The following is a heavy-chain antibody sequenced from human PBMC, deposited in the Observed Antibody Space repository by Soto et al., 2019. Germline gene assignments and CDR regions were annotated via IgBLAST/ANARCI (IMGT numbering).Heavy chain of an antibody. CDR2: ISYDGSNK. D-gene: IGHD2-15*01. J-gene: IGHJ6*02. CDR1: GFTFSSYG. V-gene: IGHV3-30*18. Sequence: LRLSCAASGFTFSSYGMHWVRQAPGKGLEWVAVISYDGSNKYYADSVKGRFTISRDNSKNTLYLQMNSLRAEDTAVYYCAKDGSPDCSGGSCYDPVGYYYYYGMDVWGQGTTVTVSS. CDR3: AKDGSPDCSGGSCYDPVGYYYYYGMDV.